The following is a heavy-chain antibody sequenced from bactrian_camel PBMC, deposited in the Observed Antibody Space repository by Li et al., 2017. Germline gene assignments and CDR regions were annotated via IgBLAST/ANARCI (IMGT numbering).Heavy chain of an antibody. CDR3: AVYSPAFRGPGNYVCASGFHPGRNKD. CDR2: VNTRSADT. Sequence: VQLVESGGGSVQAGGSLRLSCAASGFTFSSYWMYWVRQAPGKEREGLAVVNTRSADTYYGDSVKGRFIISQDNAQNTLYLQMNSLEPEDTAMYYCAVYSPAFRGPGNYVCASGFHPGRNKDWGQGTQVTVS. J-gene: IGHJ4*01. CDR1: GFTFSSYW. V-gene: IGHV3S1*01. D-gene: IGHD1*01.